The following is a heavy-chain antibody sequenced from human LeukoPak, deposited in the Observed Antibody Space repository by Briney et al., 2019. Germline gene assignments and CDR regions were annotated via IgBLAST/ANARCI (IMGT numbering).Heavy chain of an antibody. D-gene: IGHD3-22*01. V-gene: IGHV3-21*01. Sequence: GGSLRLSCAASGFTFSSYSMNWVRQAPGKGLEWVSSISSSSSYIYYADSVKGRFTISRDNAKNSLCLQMSRLRAEDTAVYYCAREKLSFFDSSGYFDYWGQGTLVTVSS. CDR1: GFTFSSYS. CDR3: AREKLSFFDSSGYFDY. J-gene: IGHJ4*02. CDR2: ISSSSSYI.